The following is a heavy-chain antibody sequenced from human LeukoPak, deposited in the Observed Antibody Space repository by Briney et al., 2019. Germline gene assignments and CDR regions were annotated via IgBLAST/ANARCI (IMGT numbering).Heavy chain of an antibody. CDR1: GFTLSKYE. Sequence: SGGSLRLSCAASGFTLSKYEMNWVRQAPGKGLEWISYINGIGSVIYYADSVKGRFTVSRDNARESLYLQMNSLRAEDTAVYYCARQLVEVAATDAFDVWGQGTMVTVSS. J-gene: IGHJ3*01. CDR2: INGIGSVI. V-gene: IGHV3-48*03. CDR3: ARQLVEVAATDAFDV. D-gene: IGHD6-19*01.